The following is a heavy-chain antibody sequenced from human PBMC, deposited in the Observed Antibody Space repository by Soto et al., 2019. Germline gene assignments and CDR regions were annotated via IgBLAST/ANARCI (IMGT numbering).Heavy chain of an antibody. D-gene: IGHD3-16*01. V-gene: IGHV4-59*01. J-gene: IGHJ4*02. Sequence: QVQLQESGPGLVKPSETLSLTCTDSGGSISSYYWSWIRQPPGKGLEWIGYIYYSGSTNYNPSLKSRVTISVDTSKNQFSLKLSSVTAADTAVYYCARSWGYYFDYWGQGTLVTVSS. CDR2: IYYSGST. CDR1: GGSISSYY. CDR3: ARSWGYYFDY.